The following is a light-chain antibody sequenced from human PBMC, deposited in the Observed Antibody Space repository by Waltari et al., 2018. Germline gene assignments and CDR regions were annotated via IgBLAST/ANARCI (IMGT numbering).Light chain of an antibody. CDR2: GAS. CDR3: QHYVSSPYT. CDR1: QSVSTN. J-gene: IGKJ2*01. Sequence: EIVLTQSPGTLSLSPGAKATLSCRASQSVSTNLAWYQQKPGPAPRLLIFGASSRATDIPDRFSGSGSGTDFTLTISRLEPEDFAVYYCQHYVSSPYTFGQGSKLEIK. V-gene: IGKV3-20*01.